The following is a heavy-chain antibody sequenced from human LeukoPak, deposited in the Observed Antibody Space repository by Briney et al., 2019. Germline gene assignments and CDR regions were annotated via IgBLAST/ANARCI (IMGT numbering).Heavy chain of an antibody. J-gene: IGHJ6*03. V-gene: IGHV1-8*01. D-gene: IGHD2-2*01. CDR1: GYTFTSYD. Sequence: PVASVKVSCKASGYTFTSYDINWVRQATGQGLEWMGWMNPNSGNTDYAQKFQGRVTMTRNTSISTAYMELSSLKSEDTAVYYCARKGPANYYYYYMDVWGKGSSVTVSS. CDR2: MNPNSGNT. CDR3: ARKGPANYYYYYMDV.